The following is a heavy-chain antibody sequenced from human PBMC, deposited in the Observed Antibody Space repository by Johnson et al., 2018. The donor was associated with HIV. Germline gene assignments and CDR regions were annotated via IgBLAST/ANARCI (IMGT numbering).Heavy chain of an antibody. CDR1: GFTLDDYA. CDR2: ISWNSGSI. Sequence: VQLVESGGGLVQPGRSLRLSCAASGFTLDDYAMHWVRQAPGKGLEWVSSISWNSGSIGYADSVKGRFIISRDNAKKSLYLQMDSLRAEDTAVYYCAKDRGLCFGDDAFDIWGQGTMVTVSS. CDR3: AKDRGLCFGDDAFDI. J-gene: IGHJ3*02. D-gene: IGHD3-10*01. V-gene: IGHV3-9*01.